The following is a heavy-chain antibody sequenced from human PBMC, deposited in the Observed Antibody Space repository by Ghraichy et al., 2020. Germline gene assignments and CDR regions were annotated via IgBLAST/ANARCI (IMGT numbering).Heavy chain of an antibody. CDR3: ARGCYDYGQTFYYYYYYYMDV. CDR1: GGSISSGDYY. D-gene: IGHD4-17*01. J-gene: IGHJ6*03. CDR2: IYYSGST. V-gene: IGHV4-30-4*01. Sequence: SETLSLTCTVSGGSISSGDYYWSWIRQPPGKGLEWIGYIYYSGSTYYNPSLKSRVTISVDTSKNQFSLKLSSVTAADTAVYYCARGCYDYGQTFYYYYYYYMDVWGKGTTVTVSS.